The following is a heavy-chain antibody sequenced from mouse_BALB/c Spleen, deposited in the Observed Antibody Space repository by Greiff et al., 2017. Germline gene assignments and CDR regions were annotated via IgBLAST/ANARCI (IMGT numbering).Heavy chain of an antibody. CDR2: ISYSGST. CDR1: GYSITSDYA. J-gene: IGHJ2*01. Sequence: DVHLVESGPGLVKPSQSLSLTCTVTGYSITSDYAWNWIRQFPGNKLEWMGYISYSGSTSYNPSLKSRISITRDTSKNQFFLQLNSVTTEDTATYYCARGVMIADYWGQGTTLTVSS. D-gene: IGHD2-1*01. CDR3: ARGVMIADY. V-gene: IGHV3-2*02.